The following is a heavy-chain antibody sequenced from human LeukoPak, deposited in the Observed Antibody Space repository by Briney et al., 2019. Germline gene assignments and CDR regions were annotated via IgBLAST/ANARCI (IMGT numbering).Heavy chain of an antibody. Sequence: PGGSLRLSCVASGFTFNTYGMNWVRQDPGKGLEWVSFLRYDGRNQYYADSVKGRFTISRDNPKNTLYLQMSSLRPEDTAVYYCAKDPVAGAPSYYFDNWGQGTLVTVSS. D-gene: IGHD6-19*01. CDR2: LRYDGRNQ. CDR3: AKDPVAGAPSYYFDN. J-gene: IGHJ4*02. CDR1: GFTFNTYG. V-gene: IGHV3-30*02.